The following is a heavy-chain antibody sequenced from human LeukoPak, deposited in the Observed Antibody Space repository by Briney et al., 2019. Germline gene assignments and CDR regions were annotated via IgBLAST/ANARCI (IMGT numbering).Heavy chain of an antibody. CDR3: AKDGLMRFFDY. V-gene: IGHV3-30*18. D-gene: IGHD2-8*01. CDR2: ISYDGTNI. Sequence: PGRSLRLSCAASGFTFSSYGMHWVRQAPGKGLEWVAVISYDGTNIQYADSVKGRFTISRDNSKNTLYLQMNSLRAEDTAVYHCAKDGLMRFFDYWGQGTLVTVSS. CDR1: GFTFSSYG. J-gene: IGHJ4*02.